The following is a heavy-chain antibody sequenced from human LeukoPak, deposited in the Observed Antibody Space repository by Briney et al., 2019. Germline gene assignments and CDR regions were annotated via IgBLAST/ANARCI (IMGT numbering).Heavy chain of an antibody. CDR1: GGTFSSYA. CDR3: ASPPDYYDSSGYYYFDY. V-gene: IGHV1-69*04. CDR2: IIPILGIA. J-gene: IGHJ4*02. D-gene: IGHD3-22*01. Sequence: ASVKVSCKASGGTFSSYAISWVRQAPGQGLEWMGRIIPILGIANYAQKFQGRVTITADKSTSTAYMELSSLRSEDTAVYYCASPPDYYDSSGYYYFDYWGQGTLVTVSS.